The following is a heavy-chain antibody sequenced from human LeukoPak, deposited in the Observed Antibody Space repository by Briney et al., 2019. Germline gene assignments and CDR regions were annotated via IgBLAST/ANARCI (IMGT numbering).Heavy chain of an antibody. D-gene: IGHD4-11*01. V-gene: IGHV3-74*01. CDR1: GFTFITYW. CDR2: INSDGTST. Sequence: GGSLRLSCAASGFTFITYWMHWVRQAPGKGLVWVSRINSDGTSTTYADSVKGRFTISRDNAKNTLYLQMNSLRADDTAMYYCARDTGYSNYDYRGQGTLVTVSS. J-gene: IGHJ4*02. CDR3: ARDTGYSNYDY.